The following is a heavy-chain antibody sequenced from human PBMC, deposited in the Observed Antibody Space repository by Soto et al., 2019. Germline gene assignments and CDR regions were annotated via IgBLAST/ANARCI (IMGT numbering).Heavy chain of an antibody. Sequence: SETLSLTFTVSGCCISSYYWSWIRQPPGKGLEWIGYIYYSGSTNYNPSLKSRVTISVDTSKNQFSLKLSSVTAADTAVYYCARRYSSAFDIWGQGTMVS. V-gene: IGHV4-59*08. CDR1: GCCISSYY. J-gene: IGHJ3*02. CDR3: ARRYSSAFDI. CDR2: IYYSGST. D-gene: IGHD6-13*01.